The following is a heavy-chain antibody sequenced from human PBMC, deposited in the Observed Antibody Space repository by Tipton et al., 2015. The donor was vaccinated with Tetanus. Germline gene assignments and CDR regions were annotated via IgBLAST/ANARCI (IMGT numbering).Heavy chain of an antibody. J-gene: IGHJ4*02. CDR1: GGSFGGYY. CDR2: ISDSGGT. Sequence: GLVKPSETLSLTCAAYGGSFGGYYWSWIRQPPGKGLEWIGEISDSGGTNYNPSLKSRVTMSIDTSKNQFSLNLTSVTAADTALYYCARGSVVITAAKCLDYWGQGTQVTVSS. V-gene: IGHV4-34*01. CDR3: ARGSVVITAAKCLDY. D-gene: IGHD2-2*01.